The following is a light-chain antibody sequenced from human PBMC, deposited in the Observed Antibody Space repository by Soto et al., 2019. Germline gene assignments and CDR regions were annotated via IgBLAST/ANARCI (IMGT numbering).Light chain of an antibody. Sequence: EIVLTQSPGTLSLSPGERATLSCRASQSVKSSYLAWYQQKPGQAPRLLIYGASSRATGIPDRFSGSGSGTDFDLTISRLEPEDFAVYYCQQYGSSYTFGQGTKLEIK. J-gene: IGKJ2*01. V-gene: IGKV3-20*01. CDR3: QQYGSSYT. CDR1: QSVKSSY. CDR2: GAS.